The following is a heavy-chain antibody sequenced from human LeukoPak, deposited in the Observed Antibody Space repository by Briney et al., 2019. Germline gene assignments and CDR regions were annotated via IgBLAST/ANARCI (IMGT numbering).Heavy chain of an antibody. CDR2: MYPNNGRT. V-gene: IGHV1-8*01. CDR1: GYTFINYD. CDR3: ARGSWITGTTSYYYHMDV. J-gene: IGHJ6*03. Sequence: ASVKVSCKASGYTFINYDINWVRQATGQGLEWTGWMYPNNGRTGYAQKFQGRVTMTRNSSISTAYMELNTFTSDDTAVYYCARGSWITGTTSYYYHMDVWGKGTTVTVSS. D-gene: IGHD1-7*01.